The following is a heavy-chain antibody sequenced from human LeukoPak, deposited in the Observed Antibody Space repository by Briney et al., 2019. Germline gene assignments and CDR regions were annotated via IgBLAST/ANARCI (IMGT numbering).Heavy chain of an antibody. J-gene: IGHJ2*01. D-gene: IGHD3-9*01. Sequence: SETLSLTCTVSGGSISSYYWSWIRQPAGKGLEWIGRIYTSGSTNYNPSLKSRVTMSVDTSKNQFSLKLSSVTAADTAVYYCARGPDHDILTGYFFYWYFDLWGRGTLVTVSS. CDR1: GGSISSYY. CDR2: IYTSGST. V-gene: IGHV4-4*07. CDR3: ARGPDHDILTGYFFYWYFDL.